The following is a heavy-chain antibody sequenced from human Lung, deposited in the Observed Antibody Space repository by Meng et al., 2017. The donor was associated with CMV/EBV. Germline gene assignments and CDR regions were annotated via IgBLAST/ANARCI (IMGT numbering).Heavy chain of an antibody. CDR3: ARGSSGSYWYFDL. CDR1: GYTFSHEW. J-gene: IGHJ2*01. V-gene: IGHV5-51*01. CDR2: LYPADSDT. D-gene: IGHD3-10*01. Sequence: KVSXKGSGYTFSHEWIGWVRQTPGKGLDWMGILYPADSDTRYSPSFQGRITISADMSTSTAYLQWTSLKASDIGIYYCARGSSGSYWYFDLWGRGNXV.